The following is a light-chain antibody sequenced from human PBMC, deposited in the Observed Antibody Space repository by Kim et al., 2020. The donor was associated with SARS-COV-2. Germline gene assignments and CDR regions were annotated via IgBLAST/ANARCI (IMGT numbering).Light chain of an antibody. J-gene: IGKJ4*01. Sequence: ASIGDRVTINCRASQGITNHLAWFQQRPGKAPKSLIYAASNLQSGVPSKFSGSGSGTDFTLTIASLQPEDFATYYCQQYNSYPLTFGGGTKVDIK. CDR2: AAS. CDR1: QGITNH. CDR3: QQYNSYPLT. V-gene: IGKV1-16*02.